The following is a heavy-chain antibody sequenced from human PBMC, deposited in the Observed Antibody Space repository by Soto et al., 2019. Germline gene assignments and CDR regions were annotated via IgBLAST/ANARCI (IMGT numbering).Heavy chain of an antibody. V-gene: IGHV4-39*01. CDR1: GGSISSSSYY. CDR3: ARRRIDYGDYFDAFDI. Sequence: QLQLQESGPGLVKPSETLSLTCTVSGGSISSSSYYWGWIRQPPGKGLEWIGSIYYSGSTYYNPSLKSRVTISVDTSKNQFSLKLSSVTAADTAVYYCARRRIDYGDYFDAFDIWGQGTMVTVSS. J-gene: IGHJ3*02. CDR2: IYYSGST. D-gene: IGHD4-17*01.